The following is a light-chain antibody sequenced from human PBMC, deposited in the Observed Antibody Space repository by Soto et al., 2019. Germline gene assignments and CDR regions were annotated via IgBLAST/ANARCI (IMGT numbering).Light chain of an antibody. CDR2: DAS. Sequence: EIVLTQSPGTLSLSPGERATLSCRASQSVSSSYLTWYQQKPGQAPRLLIYDASSRATGIPDRFSGSGSGTDFTLTISRLEPEDFAVYYCQQYGSSPPVTFGGGTTVDIK. CDR1: QSVSSSY. J-gene: IGKJ4*01. CDR3: QQYGSSPPVT. V-gene: IGKV3-20*01.